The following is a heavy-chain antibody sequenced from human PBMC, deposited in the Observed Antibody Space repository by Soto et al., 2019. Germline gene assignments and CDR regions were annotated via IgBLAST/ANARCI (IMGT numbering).Heavy chain of an antibody. CDR1: DDFISSYY. V-gene: IGHV4-4*07. D-gene: IGHD3-9*01. CDR2: VSTSGAT. J-gene: IGHJ6*02. CDR3: ARADYEILTGSYAMDV. Sequence: QVQLQESGPRLVKPSETLSLTCTVSDDFISSYYWNWIRQPAGKGLEWIGRVSTSGATNYNPSLKSRVTMSVDTSKNQFSLKLTSVTAADTDVYFCARADYEILTGSYAMDVWGQGTTVTVSS.